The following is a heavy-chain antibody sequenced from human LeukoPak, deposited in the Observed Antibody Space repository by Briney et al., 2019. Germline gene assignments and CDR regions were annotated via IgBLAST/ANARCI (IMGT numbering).Heavy chain of an antibody. Sequence: GGSLRLSCAASGFTFSTYSMNWVRQAAGKGLEWGSFIGTGSSTIYYADSVKGRSTISRDNAKNSLYLQMNSLRAEDTALYYCARVREAITMVRGVILEKYYFDYWGQGTLVTVSS. V-gene: IGHV3-48*04. CDR1: GFTFSTYS. CDR2: IGTGSSTI. J-gene: IGHJ4*02. D-gene: IGHD3-10*01. CDR3: ARVREAITMVRGVILEKYYFDY.